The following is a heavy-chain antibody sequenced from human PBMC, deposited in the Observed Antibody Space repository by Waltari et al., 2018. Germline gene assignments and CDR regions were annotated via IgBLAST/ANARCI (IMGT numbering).Heavy chain of an antibody. D-gene: IGHD3-16*02. CDR3: ARGVITFGGVIVRSGGFDI. J-gene: IGHJ3*02. CDR1: GFTFSSYD. V-gene: IGHV3-13*01. CDR2: IGTAGDT. Sequence: EVQLVESGGGLVQPGGSLRLSCAASGFTFSSYDMHWVRQATGTGLEWVSAIGTAGDTYYPGSVKGRFTISRENAKNSLYLQMNSLRAGDTAVYYCARGVITFGGVIVRSGGFDIWGQGTMVTVSS.